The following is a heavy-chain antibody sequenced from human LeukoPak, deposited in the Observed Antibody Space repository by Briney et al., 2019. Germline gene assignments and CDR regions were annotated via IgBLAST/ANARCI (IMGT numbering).Heavy chain of an antibody. CDR2: ISSSSSTI. V-gene: IGHV3-48*01. CDR3: ARAFDYGDYSGRPNAFDI. Sequence: GGSLRLSCAASGFTFSSYSMNWVRQAPGKGLEWVSYISSSSSTIYYADSVKGRFTISRDNAKNSLYLQMNSLRAEDTAVYYCARAFDYGDYSGRPNAFDIWGQGTMVTVSS. D-gene: IGHD4-17*01. CDR1: GFTFSSYS. J-gene: IGHJ3*02.